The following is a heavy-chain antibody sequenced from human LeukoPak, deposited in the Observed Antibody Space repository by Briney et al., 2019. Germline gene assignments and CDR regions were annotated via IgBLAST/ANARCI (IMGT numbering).Heavy chain of an antibody. CDR3: ASSRAGTLKVHNWFDP. Sequence: GESLKISCKGSGYSFTSNWIGWVRQMPGKGLEWMGRIDPTDSYTDYSPSFEGHVTISVDRSITTAYLQWSSLKASDTAMYFCASSRAGTLKVHNWFDPWGQGSLVTVSS. CDR2: IDPTDSYT. D-gene: IGHD6-19*01. J-gene: IGHJ5*02. V-gene: IGHV5-10-1*01. CDR1: GYSFTSNW.